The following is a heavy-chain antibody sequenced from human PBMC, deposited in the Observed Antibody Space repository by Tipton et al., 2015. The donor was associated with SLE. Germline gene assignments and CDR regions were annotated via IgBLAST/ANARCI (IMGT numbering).Heavy chain of an antibody. D-gene: IGHD6-19*01. J-gene: IGHJ4*02. CDR3: ARRGSSGCPGDY. CDR1: GGSISGYY. V-gene: IGHV4-34*01. CDR2: INHSGST. Sequence: LRLSCTVSGGSISGYYWSWIRQPPGKGLEWIGEINHSGSTNYNPSLKSRVTISVDTSKNQFSLKLSSVTAADTAVYYCARRGSSGCPGDYWGQGTLVTVSS.